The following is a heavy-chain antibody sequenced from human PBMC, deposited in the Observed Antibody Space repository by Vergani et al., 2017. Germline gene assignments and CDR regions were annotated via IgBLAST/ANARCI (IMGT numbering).Heavy chain of an antibody. CDR3: AKHFRGWGIDY. CDR1: GFTVSSNY. Sequence: EVQVVETGGGLVQPGGSLRLSCAASGFTVSSNYMSWVRQAPGKGLEWVSVIYSGGSTYYADSVKGRFTLSRDFSKNTLYLQMNSLRTDDTATYYCAKHFRGWGIDYWGQGTQVIVSS. J-gene: IGHJ4*02. V-gene: IGHV3-66*02. D-gene: IGHD3-16*01. CDR2: IYSGGST.